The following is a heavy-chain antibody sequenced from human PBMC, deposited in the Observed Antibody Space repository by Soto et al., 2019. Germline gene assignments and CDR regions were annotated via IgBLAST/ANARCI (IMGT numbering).Heavy chain of an antibody. CDR1: GGTFSSYA. CDR2: IIPISGTA. V-gene: IGHV1-69*13. J-gene: IGHJ6*03. D-gene: IGHD2-2*01. Sequence: GASVKVSCKASGGTFSSYASSWVRQAPGQGLEWMGGIIPISGTANYAQKFQGRVTITADESTSTAYMELSSLRSEDTAVYYCAKNKYQRIQRYYMDVWGKGTTVTVSS. CDR3: AKNKYQRIQRYYMDV.